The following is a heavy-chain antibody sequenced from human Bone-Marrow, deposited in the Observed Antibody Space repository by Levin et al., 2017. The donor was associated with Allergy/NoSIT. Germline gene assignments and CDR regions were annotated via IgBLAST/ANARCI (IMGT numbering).Heavy chain of an antibody. Sequence: RAGGSLRLSCAASGFPFDTYTMNWVRQTPGKRLEWVSVINAGGSNTYYAESVQGRFTISRDNSKNTLYLQMNSLRADDSAIYYCAKDRIQWTLRGAFDSWGQGTLVTVSS. CDR1: GFPFDTYT. J-gene: IGHJ4*02. D-gene: IGHD1-26*01. V-gene: IGHV3-23*01. CDR2: INAGGSNT. CDR3: AKDRIQWTLRGAFDS.